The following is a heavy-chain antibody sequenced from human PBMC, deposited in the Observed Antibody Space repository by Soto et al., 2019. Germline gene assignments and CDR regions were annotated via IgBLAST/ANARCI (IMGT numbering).Heavy chain of an antibody. Sequence: PSETLSLTCTVSGGSISRGGYYWSWIRQHPGKGLEWIGYIYYSGSTYYNPSLKSRVTISVDTSKNQFSLKLSSVTAADTAVYYCARDRDAEYFQHWGQGTLVTVSS. CDR1: GGSISRGGYY. CDR3: ARDRDAEYFQH. J-gene: IGHJ1*01. V-gene: IGHV4-31*03. CDR2: IYYSGST.